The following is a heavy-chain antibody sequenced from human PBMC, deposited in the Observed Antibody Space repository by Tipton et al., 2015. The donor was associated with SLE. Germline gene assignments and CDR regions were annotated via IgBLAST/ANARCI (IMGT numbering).Heavy chain of an antibody. J-gene: IGHJ4*02. Sequence: TLSLTCTVSGGSISSYYWSWIRQPPGKGLEWIGYIYYSGSTNYNPSLKSRVTISVDTSKNQFSLKLSSVTAADTAVYYCAGGAGPTVNFDYWGQGTLVTVSS. CDR2: IYYSGST. D-gene: IGHD4-11*01. CDR3: AGGAGPTVNFDY. CDR1: GGSISSYY. V-gene: IGHV4-59*01.